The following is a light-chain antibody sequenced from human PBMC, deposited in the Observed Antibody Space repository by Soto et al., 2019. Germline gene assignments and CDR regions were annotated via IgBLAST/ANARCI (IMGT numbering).Light chain of an antibody. Sequence: EIVMTQSPATLSVSPGERATLSCRASQSVSSTLAWYQQKLGQAPRLLIYGASTRATGIPARLSGSGSGTDFTLTISSLQSEDFAVYYCQQYKNWPTFGQGTKVEIK. CDR3: QQYKNWPT. CDR2: GAS. J-gene: IGKJ1*01. V-gene: IGKV3-15*01. CDR1: QSVSST.